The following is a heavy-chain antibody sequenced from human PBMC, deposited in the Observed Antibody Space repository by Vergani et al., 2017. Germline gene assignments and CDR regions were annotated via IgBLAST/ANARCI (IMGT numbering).Heavy chain of an antibody. V-gene: IGHV4-30-4*01. CDR3: ARHGDYAPPDV. D-gene: IGHD3-16*01. Sequence: QVQLQESGPGLVKPSQTLSLTCSVSGGSISNNDYYWSWIRQPPGKGLEWIGHIYYSGSTYYNPSLKSRVTISLDTSKNQFSLKLSSVTAADTAVYYCARHGDYAPPDVWGQGTTVTVSS. J-gene: IGHJ6*02. CDR2: IYYSGST. CDR1: GGSISNNDYY.